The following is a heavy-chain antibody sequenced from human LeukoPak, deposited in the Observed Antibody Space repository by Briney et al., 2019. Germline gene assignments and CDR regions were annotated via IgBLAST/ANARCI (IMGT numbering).Heavy chain of an antibody. D-gene: IGHD3-22*01. CDR1: GFTFSSYA. CDR3: ARNRDYDSSGYYVGYFDY. Sequence: GGSLRLSCAASGFTFSSYAMSWVRQAPGKGLEWVSAISGSGGSTYYADSVKGRFTISRDNSKNTLYLQMNSLRAEDTAVYYCARNRDYDSSGYYVGYFDYWGQGTLVTVSS. CDR2: ISGSGGST. V-gene: IGHV3-23*01. J-gene: IGHJ4*02.